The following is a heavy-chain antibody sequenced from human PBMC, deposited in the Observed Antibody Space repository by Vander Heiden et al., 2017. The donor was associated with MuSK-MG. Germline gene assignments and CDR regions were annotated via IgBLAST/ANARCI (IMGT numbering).Heavy chain of an antibody. CDR2: ISTSGGGT. Sequence: EVQLLESGGGLVQPGGSLRLSCAASGFTFSSNAMSWVRQAPGQGLEWVSTISTSGGGTYFADSVKGRFSISRDNSKDALFLQMNNLRAEDTATYYCARGISGYNSGYLFDYWGQGTLVTVSS. D-gene: IGHD6-19*01. J-gene: IGHJ4*02. CDR3: ARGISGYNSGYLFDY. V-gene: IGHV3-23*01. CDR1: GFTFSSNA.